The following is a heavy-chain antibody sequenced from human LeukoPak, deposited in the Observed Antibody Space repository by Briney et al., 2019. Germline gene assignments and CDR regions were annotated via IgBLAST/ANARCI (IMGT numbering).Heavy chain of an antibody. V-gene: IGHV3-48*03. D-gene: IGHD1/OR15-1a*01. CDR1: GFIFSSFE. CDR2: IGASGRAI. CDR3: TRVGPNWNNFDY. Sequence: PGGSLTLSCAGSGFIFSSFEMNWVRQAPGKGLEWVSYIGASGRAIYYAGSVRGRFSISRDNAKNSLYLQMNSLTAEDTAIYYCTRVGPNWNNFDYWGQGALVTVSS. J-gene: IGHJ4*02.